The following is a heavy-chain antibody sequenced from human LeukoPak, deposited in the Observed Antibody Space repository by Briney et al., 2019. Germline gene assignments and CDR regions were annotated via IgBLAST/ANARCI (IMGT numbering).Heavy chain of an antibody. V-gene: IGHV4-31*03. D-gene: IGHD3-22*01. CDR1: GGSINSGGYY. CDR3: ARDVPFYYDNGGQFDS. Sequence: SETLSLTCTVSGGSINSGGYYWSWIRQLPGKGLEWIGYIYYSGSTYYSPSLKSRVTISVDTSKNQFSLKLSSVTAADTAVYYCARDVPFYYDNGGQFDSWGQGTLVTVSS. CDR2: IYYSGST. J-gene: IGHJ4*02.